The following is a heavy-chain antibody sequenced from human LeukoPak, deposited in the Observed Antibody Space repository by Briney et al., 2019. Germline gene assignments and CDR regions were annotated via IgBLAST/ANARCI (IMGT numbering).Heavy chain of an antibody. Sequence: GGSLRLSCAASGFTFSSYWMSWVRQAPGKGLEWVANIKQDGSEKYYVDSVKGRFTVSRDNAKNSLYLQMNSLRAEDTAVYYCARDDSGSYSDYWGQGTLVTVSS. CDR3: ARDDSGSYSDY. CDR2: IKQDGSEK. D-gene: IGHD1-26*01. CDR1: GFTFSSYW. J-gene: IGHJ4*02. V-gene: IGHV3-7*01.